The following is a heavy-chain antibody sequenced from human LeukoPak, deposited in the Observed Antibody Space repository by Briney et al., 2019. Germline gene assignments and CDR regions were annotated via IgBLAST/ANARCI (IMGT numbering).Heavy chain of an antibody. Sequence: SETLSLTCNVSGVSISSSTYYWGWIRQPPGKGLEWIGSIYYSGSTYHNPSLKSRVTISVDTSKNQFSLKLRSVTAADTAVYYCARYSGSFFEYWGQGTLVTVSS. CDR3: ARYSGSFFEY. D-gene: IGHD1-26*01. V-gene: IGHV4-39*01. J-gene: IGHJ4*02. CDR1: GVSISSSTYY. CDR2: IYYSGST.